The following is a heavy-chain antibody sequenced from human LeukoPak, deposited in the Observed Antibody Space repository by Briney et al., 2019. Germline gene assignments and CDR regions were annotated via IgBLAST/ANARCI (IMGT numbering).Heavy chain of an antibody. CDR2: ISGYNGNT. Sequence: ASVKVSRKASGYTFTSYGISWVRQAPGQGLEWMGWISGYNGNTNYPQKVQGRVTMTTDTSTSTAYMELRSLRSDDTAVYYCARDCSSTSCYVAFDIWGQGTMVTVSS. CDR3: ARDCSSTSCYVAFDI. J-gene: IGHJ3*02. CDR1: GYTFTSYG. V-gene: IGHV1-18*01. D-gene: IGHD2-2*01.